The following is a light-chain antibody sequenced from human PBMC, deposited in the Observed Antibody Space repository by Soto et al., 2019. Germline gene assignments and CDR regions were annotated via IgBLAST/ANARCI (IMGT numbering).Light chain of an antibody. CDR2: RNN. Sequence: QTVVTQPPSASGTPGQRVTISCSGSSSNIGSNYVYWYQQLPGTAPKLLIYRNNQRPSGVPDRFSGSKSGTSASLYISGLRSEDEDDYYCAAWDDSLSAVVFGGGTQLTVL. CDR1: SSNIGSNY. J-gene: IGLJ2*01. V-gene: IGLV1-47*01. CDR3: AAWDDSLSAVV.